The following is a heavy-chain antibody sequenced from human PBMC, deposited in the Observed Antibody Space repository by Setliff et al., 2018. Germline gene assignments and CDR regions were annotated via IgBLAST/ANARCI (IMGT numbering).Heavy chain of an antibody. V-gene: IGHV1-18*01. CDR3: ARVLFHCSSTSCYLDAFDI. CDR1: GYTSISYG. Sequence: ASVKVSCKASGYTSISYGISWVRQAPGQGLEWMGWISAYNGNTNYAQKLQGRVTMTTDTSTSTAYMELRSLRSDDTAVYYCARVLFHCSSTSCYLDAFDIWGQGTMVTVS. CDR2: ISAYNGNT. J-gene: IGHJ3*02. D-gene: IGHD2-2*01.